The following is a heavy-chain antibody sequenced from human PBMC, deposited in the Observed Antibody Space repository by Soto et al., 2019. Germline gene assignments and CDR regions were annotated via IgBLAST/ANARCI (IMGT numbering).Heavy chain of an antibody. J-gene: IGHJ4*02. CDR2: IYYSGST. CDR1: GGSISSYY. V-gene: IGHV4-59*08. Sequence: PSETLSLTCTVSGGSISSYYWSWIRQPPGKGLEWIGYIYYSGSTNYNPSLKSRVTISVDTSKNQFSLKLSSVTAADTAVYYCARHPGAAAKGTSFDYWGQGTLVTVSS. D-gene: IGHD6-13*01. CDR3: ARHPGAAAKGTSFDY.